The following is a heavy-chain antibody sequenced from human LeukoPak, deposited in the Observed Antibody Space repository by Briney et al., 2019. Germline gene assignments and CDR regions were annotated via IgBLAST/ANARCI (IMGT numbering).Heavy chain of an antibody. CDR3: AKEARAVTTWEGINWFDP. D-gene: IGHD4-17*01. V-gene: IGHV3-15*01. CDR2: IKSKTDGGTT. Sequence: PGGSLRLSCAASGFTFSNAWMSWVRQAPGKGLEWVGRIKSKTDGGTTDYAAPVKGRFTISRDNSKNTLYLQMNSLRAEDTAVYYCAKEARAVTTWEGINWFDPWGQGTLVTVSS. CDR1: GFTFSNAW. J-gene: IGHJ5*02.